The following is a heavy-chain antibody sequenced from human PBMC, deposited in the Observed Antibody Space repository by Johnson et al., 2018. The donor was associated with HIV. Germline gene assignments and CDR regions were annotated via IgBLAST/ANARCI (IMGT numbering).Heavy chain of an antibody. CDR3: AKGSGWYSAFDI. CDR2: IRYDGSNT. J-gene: IGHJ3*02. V-gene: IGHV3-30*02. Sequence: QMLLVESGGGVVQPGGSLRLSCAASGFTLNSYGMHWVRQAPGQGLEWVAFIRYDGSNTYYGDSMKGRLTISRDNSKNTLFLQMNSLRAEDTAVYYCAKGSGWYSAFDIWGQGTMVTVSS. D-gene: IGHD6-19*01. CDR1: GFTLNSYG.